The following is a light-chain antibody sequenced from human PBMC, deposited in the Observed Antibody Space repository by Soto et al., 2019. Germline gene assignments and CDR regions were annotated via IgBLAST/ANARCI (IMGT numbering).Light chain of an antibody. CDR1: SSDVGSSNL. CDR3: CSYAGSSTWV. V-gene: IGLV2-23*01. Sequence: QSALTQPASVSGSPGQSITISCTGTSSDVGSSNLVSWYQQHPGKAPKLMIYEGSKRPSGVSDRFSGSKTGNTASLTISGLQAEDECDYYCCSYAGSSTWVFGGGTKLTV. J-gene: IGLJ3*02. CDR2: EGS.